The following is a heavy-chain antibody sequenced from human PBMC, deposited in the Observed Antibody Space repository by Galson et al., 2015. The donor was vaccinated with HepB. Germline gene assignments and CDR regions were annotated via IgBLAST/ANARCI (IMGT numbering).Heavy chain of an antibody. CDR3: AHRRDPYCATTGCWGGDWNFDL. J-gene: IGHJ2*01. CDR2: IYWDDSK. D-gene: IGHD2-2*01. Sequence: PALVTPTQTLTLTCSFSGLSLTTSGVTVAWIRQPPGKALEWLAHIYWDDSKRYSPSLANRLTITKDTSKNQVVFTMTNMAPVDTATYYCAHRRDPYCATTGCWGGDWNFDLWGRGTLVTVSS. CDR1: GLSLTTSGVT. V-gene: IGHV2-5*02.